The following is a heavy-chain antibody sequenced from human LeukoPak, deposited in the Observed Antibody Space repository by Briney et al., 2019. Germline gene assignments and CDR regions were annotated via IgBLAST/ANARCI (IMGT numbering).Heavy chain of an antibody. V-gene: IGHV1-18*01. D-gene: IGHD6-19*01. CDR2: TSTYNT. CDR3: AKGSSGWSLDY. J-gene: IGHJ4*02. Sequence: ASVKVSCKASGYTIINHGISWGRQAPGQRLEWMGWTSTYNTNYIQKLQGRVTMTTDTSTSTAYMELRGLRSDDTAVYYCAKGSSGWSLDYWGQGTLVTVSS. CDR1: GYTIINHG.